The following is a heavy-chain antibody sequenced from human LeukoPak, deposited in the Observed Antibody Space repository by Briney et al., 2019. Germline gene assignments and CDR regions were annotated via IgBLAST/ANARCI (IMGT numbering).Heavy chain of an antibody. V-gene: IGHV1-8*01. CDR2: MNPNSGNT. J-gene: IGHJ2*01. D-gene: IGHD3-9*01. CDR3: ARGEEMGYDILTGYENWYFDL. Sequence: ASVKVSCKASGYTFTSYDINWVRQATGQGLEWMGWMNPNSGNTGYAQKFQGRVTMTRNTSISTAYMELSSLRSEDTAVYYCARGEEMGYDILTGYENWYFDLWGRGTLVTVSS. CDR1: GYTFTSYD.